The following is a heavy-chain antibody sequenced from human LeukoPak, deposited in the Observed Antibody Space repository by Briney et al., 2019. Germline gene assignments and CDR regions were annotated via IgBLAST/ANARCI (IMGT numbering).Heavy chain of an antibody. CDR1: GYTFTVYY. J-gene: IGHJ4*02. Sequence: ASVTVSFKASGYTFTVYYMHWVRQAPGQGLEGMGWINPNSGGTNYAQKFQGRVTMTRDTSNSTAYMELSRLRSDDTAVYYCARDLTKWERLPDYWGQGTLVTVSS. D-gene: IGHD1-26*01. CDR2: INPNSGGT. CDR3: ARDLTKWERLPDY. V-gene: IGHV1-2*02.